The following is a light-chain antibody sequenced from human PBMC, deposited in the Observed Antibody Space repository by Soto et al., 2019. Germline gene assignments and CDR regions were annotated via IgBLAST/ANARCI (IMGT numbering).Light chain of an antibody. CDR2: EVI. J-gene: IGLJ2*01. CDR1: SSDVGGYEY. V-gene: IGLV2-14*01. Sequence: QSALTQPASVSGSPGQSITISCTGTSSDVGGYEYVSWYQQYPGKAPKLMIYEVIDRPAGAPRRFSGSKSGNTASLTITGLQAEDEADYYCSSYAGSNNFVVFGGGTKLTVL. CDR3: SSYAGSNNFVV.